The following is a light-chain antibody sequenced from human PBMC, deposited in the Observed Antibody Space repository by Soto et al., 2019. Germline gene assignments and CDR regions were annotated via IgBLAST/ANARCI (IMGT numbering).Light chain of an antibody. CDR3: PQFGSSWT. J-gene: IGKJ1*01. CDR2: ATS. V-gene: IGKV3-20*01. Sequence: ETVLTQSPGTLSLSPGERATLSCRASQSVISSSLGWYQQKPGQAPRLLIYATSSRAAGIPDRFSGSGSGTDVTLTISRLEPEDFAVYYCPQFGSSWTFGQGTKVEVK. CDR1: QSVISSS.